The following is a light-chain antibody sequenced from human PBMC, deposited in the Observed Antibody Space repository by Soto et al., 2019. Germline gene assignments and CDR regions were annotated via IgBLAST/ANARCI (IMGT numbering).Light chain of an antibody. CDR3: CSYAGSPYV. CDR2: DVS. V-gene: IGLV2-11*01. Sequence: QSVLTRPRSVSGSPGQSVAISCTGTSSDVGDYNYVSWYQQHPGKAPKVMIYDVSKRPSGVPDRFSGSKSGNTASLTISGLQAEDEADYYCCSYAGSPYVFGTGTKVTVL. J-gene: IGLJ1*01. CDR1: SSDVGDYNY.